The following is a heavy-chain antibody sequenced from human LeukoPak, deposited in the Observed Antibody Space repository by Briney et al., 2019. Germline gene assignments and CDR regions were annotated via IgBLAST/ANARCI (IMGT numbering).Heavy chain of an antibody. V-gene: IGHV3-21*01. J-gene: IGHJ5*02. Sequence: GGSLRLSCAASGFXFSSYSINWVRQAPGKGLEWLSSISSSSSYIYYADSVKGRFTISRDNAKNSLYLQMNSLRAEDTAVYYCARDSIALLESWGQGTLVTVSS. CDR1: GFXFSSYS. D-gene: IGHD6-13*01. CDR3: ARDSIALLES. CDR2: ISSSSSYI.